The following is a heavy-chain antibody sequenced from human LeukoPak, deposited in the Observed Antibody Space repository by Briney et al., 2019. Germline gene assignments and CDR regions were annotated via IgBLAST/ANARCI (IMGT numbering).Heavy chain of an antibody. CDR1: GGSISSGGYY. D-gene: IGHD3-22*01. CDR2: IYHSGST. J-gene: IGHJ1*01. Sequence: SETLSLTCTVSGGSISSGGYYWSWIRQPPGKGLEWIGYIYHSGSTYYNPSLKSRVTISVDRSKNQFSLKLSSVTAADTAVYYCARDSSGYSGYFQHWGQGTLVTVSS. V-gene: IGHV4-30-2*01. CDR3: ARDSSGYSGYFQH.